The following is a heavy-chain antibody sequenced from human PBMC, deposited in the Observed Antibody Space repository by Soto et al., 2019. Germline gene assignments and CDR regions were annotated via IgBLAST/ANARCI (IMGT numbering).Heavy chain of an antibody. J-gene: IGHJ5*02. V-gene: IGHV4-34*01. D-gene: IGHD3-10*01. CDR2: INHSGST. Sequence: SETLSLTCAVYGGSFSGYYWSWICQPPGKGLEWIGEINHSGSTNYNPSLKSRVTISVDTSKNQFSLKMRSLTAADTAVYYCARQYGSGSYYWFDPWGQGTLVTVSS. CDR1: GGSFSGYY. CDR3: ARQYGSGSYYWFDP.